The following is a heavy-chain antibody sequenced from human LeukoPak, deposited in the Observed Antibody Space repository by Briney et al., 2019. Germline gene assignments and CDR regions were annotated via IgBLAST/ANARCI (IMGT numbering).Heavy chain of an antibody. Sequence: PGGSLRLSCAASGFTFDDYAMHWVRQAPGKGLERVSGISWNSGSIGYADSVKGRFTISRDNAKNSLYLQMNSLRAEDTALYYCAKDSSGAMWYYYGMDVWGQGTTVTVSS. J-gene: IGHJ6*02. CDR2: ISWNSGSI. V-gene: IGHV3-9*01. D-gene: IGHD6-19*01. CDR1: GFTFDDYA. CDR3: AKDSSGAMWYYYGMDV.